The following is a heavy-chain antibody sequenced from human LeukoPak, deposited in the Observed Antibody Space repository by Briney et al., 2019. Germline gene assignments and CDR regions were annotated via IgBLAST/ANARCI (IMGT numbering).Heavy chain of an antibody. V-gene: IGHV3-33*01. CDR2: IWYDGSNK. CDR1: GFTFSSYG. CDR3: AREGSDFWSGYSKGYFDY. D-gene: IGHD3-3*01. Sequence: GGSLRLSCAASGFTFSSYGMHWVRQAPGKGLEWVAVIWYDGSNKYYADSVKGRFTISRDNGKHSLYLQMNSLRAEDTAVYYCAREGSDFWSGYSKGYFDYWGQGTLVTVSS. J-gene: IGHJ4*02.